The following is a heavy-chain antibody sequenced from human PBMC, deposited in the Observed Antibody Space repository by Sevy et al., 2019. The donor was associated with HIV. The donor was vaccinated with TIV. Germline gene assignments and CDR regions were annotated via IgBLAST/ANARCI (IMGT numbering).Heavy chain of an antibody. J-gene: IGHJ4*02. CDR3: AKDSDGSIYYNPFDF. CDR2: ISGSGGTT. CDR1: GFIFRNYA. Sequence: GGSLRLSCAASGFIFRNYAMSWVRHAPGKGLEWVSAISGSGGTTHYSDSVKGRFTISRDNSKKTLYLQMNSLRAEDTAVYFCAKDSDGSIYYNPFDFWGPGTLVTVSS. V-gene: IGHV3-23*01. D-gene: IGHD3-22*01.